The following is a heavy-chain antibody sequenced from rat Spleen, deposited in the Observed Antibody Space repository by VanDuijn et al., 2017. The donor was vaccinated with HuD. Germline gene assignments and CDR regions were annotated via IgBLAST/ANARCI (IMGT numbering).Heavy chain of an antibody. V-gene: IGHV5-25*01. CDR2: ITSGGSNT. CDR3: AKRGWYYFDY. CDR1: GFTFSYYG. Sequence: EVQLVESGGALVQPGRSMNVSCAASGFTFSYYGMAWVRQAPKKGLEWVASITSGGSNTYYPDSVKGRFTISRDNAKSTLYLQMDSLRSEDTATYYCAKRGWYYFDYWGQGVMVTVSS. J-gene: IGHJ2*01.